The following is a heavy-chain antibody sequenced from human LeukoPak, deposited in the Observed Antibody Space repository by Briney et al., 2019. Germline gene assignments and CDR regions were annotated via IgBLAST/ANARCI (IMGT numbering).Heavy chain of an antibody. Sequence: PGGSLRLSCAASGLTFSSYAMSWVRQAPGKGLESVSGVSYSGGSTYYANSVKGRFTISRDNSKDTLNLQMGSLRTEDMAVYYCAREAIGISRRGGFDIWGQGTMVTVSS. CDR2: VSYSGGST. J-gene: IGHJ3*02. CDR3: AREAIGISRRGGFDI. CDR1: GLTFSSYA. V-gene: IGHV3-64*01. D-gene: IGHD2/OR15-2a*01.